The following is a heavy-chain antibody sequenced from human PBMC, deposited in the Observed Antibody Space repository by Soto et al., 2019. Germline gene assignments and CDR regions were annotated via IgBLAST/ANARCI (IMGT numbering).Heavy chain of an antibody. CDR1: GYTFSKYW. V-gene: IGHV5-51*01. J-gene: IGHJ4*02. CDR3: ARQGGEYNTTSDY. CDR2: IYPGDSDA. Sequence: GESLKISCKGSGYTFSKYWIGWVRQTPGKGLEWMGMIYPGDSDARYSPSFEGQVTFSADKSISTAYLQWSSLKASDTAIYYCARQGGEYNTTSDYWGQGTLVTVSS. D-gene: IGHD3-10*01.